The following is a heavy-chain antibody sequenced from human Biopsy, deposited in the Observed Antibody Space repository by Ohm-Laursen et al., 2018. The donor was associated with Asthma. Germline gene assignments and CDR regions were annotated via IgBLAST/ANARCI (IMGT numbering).Heavy chain of an antibody. J-gene: IGHJ4*02. CDR2: INPSGGST. CDR3: ARAGALIVGATMGY. D-gene: IGHD1-26*01. Sequence: GSSVKVSRNASGYTFTSYYMHWVRQAPGQGLEWMGIINPSGGSTSYAQKFQGRVTMTRDTSTSTVYMELSSLRSEDTAVYYCARAGALIVGATMGYWGQGTLVTVSS. V-gene: IGHV1-46*01. CDR1: GYTFTSYY.